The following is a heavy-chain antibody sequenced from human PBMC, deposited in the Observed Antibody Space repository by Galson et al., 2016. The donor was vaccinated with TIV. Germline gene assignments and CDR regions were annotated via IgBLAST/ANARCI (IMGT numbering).Heavy chain of an antibody. CDR2: ISHDGNNK. Sequence: SLRLSCAASGFTFSSYTFHWVRQTPGKGLEWVAIISHDGNNKDVADSVQGRFTISRDSSKNTVYLQMNNLRPEETALYFCTRDGRGNWKYVDYFDYWGQGTLVTVSS. D-gene: IGHD1-7*01. J-gene: IGHJ4*02. CDR3: TRDGRGNWKYVDYFDY. V-gene: IGHV3-30-3*01. CDR1: GFTFSSYT.